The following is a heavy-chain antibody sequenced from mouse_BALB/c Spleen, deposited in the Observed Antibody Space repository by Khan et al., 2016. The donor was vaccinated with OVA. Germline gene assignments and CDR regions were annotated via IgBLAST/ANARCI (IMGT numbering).Heavy chain of an antibody. V-gene: IGHV9-3-1*01. CDR2: INTYTGEA. D-gene: IGHD2-10*01. J-gene: IGHJ4*01. CDR3: ARPPYFSYVMGY. CDR1: GYVFTKFG. Sequence: QIQLVQSGPELKKPGETVKISCKASGYVFTKFGMNWVKQAPGKGLKWMGWINTYTGEATYADDFTGRFVFSFETSASTAYLQINNLKNEDTATYFCARPPYFSYVMGYWGQGTSVTVSS.